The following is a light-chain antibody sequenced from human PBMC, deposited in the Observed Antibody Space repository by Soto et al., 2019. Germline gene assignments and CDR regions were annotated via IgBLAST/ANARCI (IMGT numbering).Light chain of an antibody. CDR2: DAS. Sequence: DIQMTQSPSSLSASVGDRVTITCRASQGISTYLVWYQQRQGRAPKLLIYDASSLLSGVPSRFSGSGSGTDFTLTISSLQPEDFATYYCQQSYSTLYTFGQGTKLEIK. V-gene: IGKV1-39*01. CDR1: QGISTY. CDR3: QQSYSTLYT. J-gene: IGKJ2*01.